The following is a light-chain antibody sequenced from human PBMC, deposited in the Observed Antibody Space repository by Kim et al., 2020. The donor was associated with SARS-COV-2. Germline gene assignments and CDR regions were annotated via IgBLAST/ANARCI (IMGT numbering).Light chain of an antibody. CDR1: QGISYF. CDR2: AAS. V-gene: IGKV1-17*03. J-gene: IGKJ5*01. CDR3: LQYNRYPFT. Sequence: VSVGERVTSTCRASQGISYFLAWFQQKPGEVPKRLVFAASTLQSGVPSRFSGSGSGTEFTLTISSLQPEDFATYYCLQYNRYPFTFGQGTRLEIK.